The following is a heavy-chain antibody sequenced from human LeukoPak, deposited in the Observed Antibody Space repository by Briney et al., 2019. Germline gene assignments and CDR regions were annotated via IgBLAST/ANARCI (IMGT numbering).Heavy chain of an antibody. J-gene: IGHJ4*02. CDR1: GFTFSSNV. D-gene: IGHD6-19*01. CDR3: AKDLTSAWSFDY. V-gene: IGHV3-30*02. Sequence: TGGSLRLSCATSGFTFSSNVMHWVRQVPGKGLEWVSFIWYDGSDKYYADSVKGRFTISRDNSKNTLYLQMNSLRPEDTAVYYCAKDLTSAWSFDYWGQGTLVTVSS. CDR2: IWYDGSDK.